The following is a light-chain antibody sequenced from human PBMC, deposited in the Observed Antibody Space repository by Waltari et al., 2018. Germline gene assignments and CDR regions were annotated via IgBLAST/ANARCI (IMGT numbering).Light chain of an antibody. CDR2: GAS. Sequence: IVLTQSPGTLSLSPGDRATLSCRASQSVSSSYLAWYQQKPGQAPRLLIYGASSRATGIPDRFSGSGSGTDFTLTISRLEPEDFAVYYCQQYGSSLHTFGQGTKLEIK. J-gene: IGKJ2*01. V-gene: IGKV3-20*01. CDR1: QSVSSSY. CDR3: QQYGSSLHT.